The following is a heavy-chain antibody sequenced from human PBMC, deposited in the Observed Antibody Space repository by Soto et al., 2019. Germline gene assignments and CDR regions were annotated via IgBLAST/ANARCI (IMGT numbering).Heavy chain of an antibody. CDR3: ARWLYGGMATITGWFDP. D-gene: IGHD5-12*01. J-gene: IGHJ5*02. CDR2: IYYSGST. V-gene: IGHV4-39*01. Sequence: PSETLSLTCTVSGGSISSSSYYWGWIRQPPGKGLEWIGSIYYSGSTYYNPSLKSRVTISVDTSKNQFSLKLSSVTAADTAVYYCARWLYGGMATITGWFDPWGQGTLVTVSS. CDR1: GGSISSSSYY.